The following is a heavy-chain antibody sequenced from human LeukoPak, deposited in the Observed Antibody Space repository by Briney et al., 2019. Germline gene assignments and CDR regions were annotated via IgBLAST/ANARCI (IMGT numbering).Heavy chain of an antibody. D-gene: IGHD1-7*01. J-gene: IGHJ4*02. V-gene: IGHV3-7*01. CDR1: GFTFSSYW. CDR2: VKQDGSEK. CDR3: ARDNWNYVNDY. Sequence: GGSLRLSCAASGFTFSSYWMNWLRQAPGKGLEWVANVKQDGSEKYYVDSVKGRFTISRDNAKNSLYLQMNSLRAEDTAVYYCARDNWNYVNDYWGQGTLVTVSS.